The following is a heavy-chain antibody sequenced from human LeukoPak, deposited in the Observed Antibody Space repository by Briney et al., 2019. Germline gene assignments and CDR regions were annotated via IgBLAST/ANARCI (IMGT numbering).Heavy chain of an antibody. Sequence: GASVKVSCTASVYTFTVYYMHWVRQAPGQGLEWMGWINPNSGGTNYAQKFQGRVTMTRDTSISTAYMELSRLRSDDTAVYYCAREHIVVVTAIPDYYYYMDVWGKGTTVTVSS. CDR3: AREHIVVVTAIPDYYYYMDV. V-gene: IGHV1-2*02. CDR2: INPNSGGT. J-gene: IGHJ6*03. D-gene: IGHD2-21*02. CDR1: VYTFTVYY.